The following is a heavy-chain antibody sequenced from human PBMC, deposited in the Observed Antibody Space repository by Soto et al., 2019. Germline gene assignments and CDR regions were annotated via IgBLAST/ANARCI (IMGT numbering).Heavy chain of an antibody. J-gene: IGHJ3*02. CDR3: AKGRGGGYSYGNDSFDI. CDR2: IRRSGGST. CDR1: AMSLSSYA. Sequence: ELSRRLSCSPSAMSLSSYAMRWLRQAPGKEMEWVSAIRRSGGSTYYAACVKGRLTISRANSKNTLCLQMNSLRAEDTDVYYCAKGRGGGYSYGNDSFDIGDQETRVNV. V-gene: IGHV3-23*01. D-gene: IGHD5-18*01.